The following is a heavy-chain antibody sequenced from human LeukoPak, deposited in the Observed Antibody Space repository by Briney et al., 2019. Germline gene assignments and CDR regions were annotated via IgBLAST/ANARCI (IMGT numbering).Heavy chain of an antibody. V-gene: IGHV3-49*04. J-gene: IGHJ4*02. CDR1: GFTFSTYA. CDR3: GHSFGFV. CDR2: IRSNTYGGTT. D-gene: IGHD5-18*01. Sequence: PGGSLRLSCAASGFTFSTYAMTWVRQAPGKGLEWVGFIRSNTYGGTTEYVASVTGRFTISRDDSKRIAYLQMNNLKTEDTAVYYCGHSFGFVWGRGTLVTVSS.